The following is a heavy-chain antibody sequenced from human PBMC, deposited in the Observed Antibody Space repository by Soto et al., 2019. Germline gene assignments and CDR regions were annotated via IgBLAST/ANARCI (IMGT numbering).Heavy chain of an antibody. V-gene: IGHV4-39*01. D-gene: IGHD6-19*01. J-gene: IGHJ4*02. CDR1: GDSMSSSDYY. Sequence: SETLSLTCAVSGDSMSSSDYYWGWIRQPPGKGLEWIGSIYYSGSTYYNPSLQSRVAISVDTSKNRFSLKLKSVTAADTAIYYCARRTVNIRTFYSGLKTHCFDYWGQGAPVTVSS. CDR2: IYYSGST. CDR3: ARRTVNIRTFYSGLKTHCFDY.